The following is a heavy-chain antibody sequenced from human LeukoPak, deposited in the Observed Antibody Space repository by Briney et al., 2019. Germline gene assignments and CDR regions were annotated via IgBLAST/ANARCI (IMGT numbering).Heavy chain of an antibody. V-gene: IGHV4-34*01. Sequence: SETLSLTCTVDGGSFSGYYWRWIRQPPGKGRGWIGEINHSGSTNYNPSLKSRVTISVDTSKSQFFLKLSSVTAADTAVYYCARARNYYDSSGYYREYYYYMDVWGKGPTVTVSS. D-gene: IGHD3-22*01. CDR3: ARARNYYDSSGYYREYYYYMDV. J-gene: IGHJ6*03. CDR1: GGSFSGYY. CDR2: INHSGST.